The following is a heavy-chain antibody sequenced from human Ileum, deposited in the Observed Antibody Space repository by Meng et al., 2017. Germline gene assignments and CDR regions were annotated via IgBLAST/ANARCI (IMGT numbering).Heavy chain of an antibody. J-gene: IGHJ4*02. V-gene: IGHV3-21*01. Sequence: GQLVESGGGLVKPGGSLRLSCAASGFTFSSYSMNWVRQAPGKGLEWVSSISSSSSYIYYADSVKGRFTISRDNAKNSLYLQMNSLRAEDTAVYYCARVGYSYGYPNFDYWGQGTLVTVSS. CDR2: ISSSSSYI. D-gene: IGHD5-18*01. CDR3: ARVGYSYGYPNFDY. CDR1: GFTFSSYS.